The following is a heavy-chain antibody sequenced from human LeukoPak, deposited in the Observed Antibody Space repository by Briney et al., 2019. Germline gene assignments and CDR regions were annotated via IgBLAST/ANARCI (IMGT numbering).Heavy chain of an antibody. J-gene: IGHJ4*02. CDR3: ASGAHTAMDY. V-gene: IGHV1-18*01. CDR1: GYTFSNYG. D-gene: IGHD5-18*01. CDR2: ISAYNGNT. Sequence: ASVKVSCKASGYTFSNYGINWARQAPGQGLEWMGWISAYNGNTNYAQNLQGRVTMTTDTSTSTAYMELRSLRSDDTAVYYCASGAHTAMDYWGQGTLVTVSS.